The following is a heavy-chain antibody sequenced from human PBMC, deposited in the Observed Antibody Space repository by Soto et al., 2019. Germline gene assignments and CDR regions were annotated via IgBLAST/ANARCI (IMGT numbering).Heavy chain of an antibody. CDR1: GDSIDTSRYY. Sequence: KTSETLSLTCTVSGDSIDTSRYYWVWIRHPPGKGLEWIGSIYYSGTTYYNPSLKSRVTISADTSKNQFSLKLTSVTAADTAFYYCARLKGAFLITTYNWFDPWGQGTLVTVSS. D-gene: IGHD3-22*01. CDR2: IYYSGTT. CDR3: ARLKGAFLITTYNWFDP. V-gene: IGHV4-39*01. J-gene: IGHJ5*02.